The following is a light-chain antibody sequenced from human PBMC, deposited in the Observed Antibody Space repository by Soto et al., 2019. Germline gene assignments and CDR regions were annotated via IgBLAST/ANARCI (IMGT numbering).Light chain of an antibody. Sequence: EIVMTQSPATLSVSPGERATLSCRASQSVSSNLAWYQQKPGQAPRLLIYDASTRATGIPARFTGSGSGTEFTRTISSLQSEDFAVYYCQHYNNWPQGYSFGQGTKLEIK. J-gene: IGKJ2*01. V-gene: IGKV3-15*01. CDR2: DAS. CDR3: QHYNNWPQGYS. CDR1: QSVSSN.